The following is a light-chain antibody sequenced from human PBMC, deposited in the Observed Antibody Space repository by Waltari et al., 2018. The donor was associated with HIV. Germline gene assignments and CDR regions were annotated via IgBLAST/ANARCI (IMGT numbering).Light chain of an antibody. CDR1: QRILSSPHKPNY. CDR3: QQYYSTPQT. CDR2: WAS. V-gene: IGKV4-1*01. J-gene: IGKJ1*01. Sequence: DIAMTPSPDSLAVSLGEGATTHCNSSQRILSSPHKPNYLAWYQQKSGQPPKLLIYWASTRQSGVPDRFSGSGSGTDFTLTISSLQAEDVAVYYCQQYYSTPQTFGQGTRVEIK.